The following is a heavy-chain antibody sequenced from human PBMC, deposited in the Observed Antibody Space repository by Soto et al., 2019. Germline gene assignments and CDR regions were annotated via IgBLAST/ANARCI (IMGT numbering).Heavy chain of an antibody. CDR2: INPNSGGT. CDR3: ARAPPIYCGGDCSWRIAFDI. Sequence: GASVKVSCKASGYTFTGYYMHWVRQAPGQGLEWMGWINPNSGGTNYAQKFQGWVTMTRDTSISTAYMELSRLRSDDTAVYYCARAPPIYCGGDCSWRIAFDIWGQGTMVTVSS. V-gene: IGHV1-2*04. J-gene: IGHJ3*02. D-gene: IGHD2-21*02. CDR1: GYTFTGYY.